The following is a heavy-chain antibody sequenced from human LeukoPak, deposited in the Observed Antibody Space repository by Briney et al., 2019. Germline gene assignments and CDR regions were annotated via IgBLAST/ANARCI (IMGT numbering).Heavy chain of an antibody. Sequence: PSETLFLTCTISDVSISSYYWNWIRQSPGKGLEWIGHIHYSGSTHYNPSLQSRVSISIDASKNHFSLKLRSVTAVDTAVYYCARWGHFDTSGYFVVDYWGQGTLVTVSS. CDR1: DVSISSYY. CDR2: IHYSGST. V-gene: IGHV4-59*01. D-gene: IGHD3-22*01. CDR3: ARWGHFDTSGYFVVDY. J-gene: IGHJ4*02.